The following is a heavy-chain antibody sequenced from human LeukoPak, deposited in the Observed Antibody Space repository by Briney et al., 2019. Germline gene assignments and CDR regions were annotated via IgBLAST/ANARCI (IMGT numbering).Heavy chain of an antibody. CDR1: GGSISTKNYY. V-gene: IGHV4-39*01. Sequence: SSETLSLTCIVSGGSISTKNYYWGWIRQPPGKGLEWIGSIYYRGSSYYNPSLKSRVTISIDTSKNQFSLRLSSVTAADTALYFCGSRSPKYCGGDCYGPDYFYYMDVWGKGTTVTISS. CDR2: IYYRGSS. CDR3: GSRSPKYCGGDCYGPDYFYYMDV. D-gene: IGHD2-21*02. J-gene: IGHJ6*03.